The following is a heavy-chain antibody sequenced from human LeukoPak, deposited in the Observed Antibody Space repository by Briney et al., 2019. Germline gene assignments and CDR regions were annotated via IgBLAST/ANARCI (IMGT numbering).Heavy chain of an antibody. J-gene: IGHJ4*02. Sequence: GGSLRLSCAASGFTFSSYAMSWVRQAPGKGLEWVANINEDGSYKFHADSVKGRLTISRDNAKNSLYLQMNSLRADDTAVYYCARDATRGGDNDYWGQGTRVIVSS. V-gene: IGHV3-7*01. D-gene: IGHD2-21*02. CDR1: GFTFSSYA. CDR3: ARDATRGGDNDY. CDR2: INEDGSYK.